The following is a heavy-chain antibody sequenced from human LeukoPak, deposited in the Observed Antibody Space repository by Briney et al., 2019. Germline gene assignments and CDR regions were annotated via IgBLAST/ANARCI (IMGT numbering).Heavy chain of an antibody. V-gene: IGHV1-69*13. CDR1: GGTFSSHA. CDR3: ASSTGAHYYYYGMDV. J-gene: IGHJ6*02. Sequence: ASVKVSCKDSGGTFSSHAISWVRQAPGQGLEWMGGIIPIFGTANYAQKFQGRVTITADESTSTAYMELSSLRSEDTAVYYCASSTGAHYYYYGMDVWGQGTTVTVSS. D-gene: IGHD1-26*01. CDR2: IIPIFGTA.